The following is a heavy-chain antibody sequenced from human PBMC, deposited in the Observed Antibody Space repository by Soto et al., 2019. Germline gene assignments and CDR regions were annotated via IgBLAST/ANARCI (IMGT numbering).Heavy chain of an antibody. Sequence: PSETLSLTCTVSGGSIRSSTYYWGWMRQSPGKGLEWIGSIYYSGSTYYNPSLKSRVTISVDTPKNQFSLRLSSVTAADTAVYYCATNSGSYYVEDYWGQGTLVTVSS. CDR2: IYYSGST. J-gene: IGHJ4*02. V-gene: IGHV4-39*01. CDR1: GGSIRSSTYY. CDR3: ATNSGSYYVEDY. D-gene: IGHD1-26*01.